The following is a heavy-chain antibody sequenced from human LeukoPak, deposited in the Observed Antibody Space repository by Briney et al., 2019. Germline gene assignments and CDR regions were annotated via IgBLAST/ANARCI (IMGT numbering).Heavy chain of an antibody. CDR1: GGTFSSYA. V-gene: IGHV1-69*13. CDR3: ARESSRGYSYGTFDY. CDR2: IIPIFGTA. D-gene: IGHD5-18*01. J-gene: IGHJ4*02. Sequence: SVRVSCKASGGTFSSYAISWVRQAPGQGLEWMGGIIPIFGTANYAQKFQGRVTITADESTSTAYMELSSLRSEDTAVYYCARESSRGYSYGTFDYWGQGTLVTVSS.